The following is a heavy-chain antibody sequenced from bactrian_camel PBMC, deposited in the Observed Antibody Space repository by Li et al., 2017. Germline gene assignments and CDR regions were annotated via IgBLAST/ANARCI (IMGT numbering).Heavy chain of an antibody. J-gene: IGHJ4*01. V-gene: IGHV3S1*01. CDR1: GSGYISGTYC. CDR2: INANGVTV. CDR3: AADPAEETSGEWCFIRQNYY. Sequence: QVQLVESGGGSVQSGGSLRLSCAASGSGYISGTYCLGWFRQPAGKEREGIANINANGVTVEYADSVKGRFTISRDNAKNTVSLEMTSLTPEDTAVYYCAADPAEETSGEWCFIRQNYYFGQGTQVTVS. D-gene: IGHD3*01.